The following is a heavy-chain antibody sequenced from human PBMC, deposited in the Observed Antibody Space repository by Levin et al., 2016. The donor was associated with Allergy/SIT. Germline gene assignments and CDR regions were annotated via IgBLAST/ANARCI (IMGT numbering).Heavy chain of an antibody. J-gene: IGHJ6*02. V-gene: IGHV3-30*18. D-gene: IGHD3-10*01. CDR2: ISYDGSNK. CDR3: AKDKGYGSGSFYLMDV. Sequence: WIRQPPGKGLEWVAVISYDGSNKYYADSVKGRFTISRDNSKNTLSLQMNSLRAEDTAVYYCAKDKGYGSGSFYLMDVWGQGTTVTVSS.